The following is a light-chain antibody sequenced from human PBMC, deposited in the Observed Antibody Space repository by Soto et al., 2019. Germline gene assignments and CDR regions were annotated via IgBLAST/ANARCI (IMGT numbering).Light chain of an antibody. Sequence: QSAPTQPPSASGSPGQSVTISCTGTSSDVGGYNYVSWYQQHPGKAPKFMIYEVSQRPSGVPDRFSGSKSGNTASLTVSGLQAEDEADYYCSSYAGSNTYVVFGGGTKLTVL. J-gene: IGLJ2*01. V-gene: IGLV2-8*01. CDR2: EVS. CDR3: SSYAGSNTYVV. CDR1: SSDVGGYNY.